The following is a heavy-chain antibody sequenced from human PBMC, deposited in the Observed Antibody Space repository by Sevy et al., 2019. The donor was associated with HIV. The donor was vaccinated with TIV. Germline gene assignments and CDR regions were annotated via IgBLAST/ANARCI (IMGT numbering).Heavy chain of an antibody. V-gene: IGHV4-61*02. D-gene: IGHD3-22*01. Sequence: SETLSLTCPVSGASISSGNYYWSWIRQPAGKGLEWIGRIYTSGSTNYNPSLKSRVTMSIDTSKNQFSPNLSSVTAADTAVYYCARITYYYDNSGEADAFDFWGPGTMVTVSS. CDR2: IYTSGST. CDR3: ARITYYYDNSGEADAFDF. CDR1: GASISSGNYY. J-gene: IGHJ3*01.